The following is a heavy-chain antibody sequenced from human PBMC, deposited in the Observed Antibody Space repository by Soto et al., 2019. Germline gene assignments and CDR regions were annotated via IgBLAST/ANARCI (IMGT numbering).Heavy chain of an antibody. J-gene: IGHJ4*02. Sequence: QVQLQESGPGLVKPSQTLSLTCTVSGGSISSGGYYWSWIRQHPGKGLEWIGYIYYSGSTYYNPSLESRVTLSVDTSKNQFSLKLSSVTAADTAVYYCARGGYYDSSGYYGVDYWGQGTLVTVSS. CDR2: IYYSGST. V-gene: IGHV4-31*03. CDR1: GGSISSGGYY. D-gene: IGHD3-22*01. CDR3: ARGGYYDSSGYYGVDY.